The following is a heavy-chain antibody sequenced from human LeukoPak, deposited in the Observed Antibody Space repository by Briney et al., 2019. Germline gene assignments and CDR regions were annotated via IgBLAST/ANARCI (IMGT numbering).Heavy chain of an antibody. V-gene: IGHV3-48*03. CDR1: GFAFSDYE. Sequence: GGSLRLSCASSGFAFSDYEMNWVRQAPGEELEGVSYISSSGSIIYYADSVKGRFTISRDNTKRSLFLQMNSVRVEDTAIYYCARTMWGFDYWGQGTLVTVSS. CDR3: ARTMWGFDY. D-gene: IGHD7-27*01. CDR2: ISSSGSII. J-gene: IGHJ4*02.